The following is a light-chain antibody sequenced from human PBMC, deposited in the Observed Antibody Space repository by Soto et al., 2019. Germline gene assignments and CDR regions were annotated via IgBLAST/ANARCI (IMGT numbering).Light chain of an antibody. CDR2: GAS. CDR3: QQYTNWPMYT. Sequence: EIVLTQSPGTLSLSPGERATLSCRATQTISSNYLAWYQQKPGQAPKLLIHGASTRATGIPDRFSGSGSGTDFTLTISRLEPEDFAVYYCQQYTNWPMYTFGPGTKLEI. J-gene: IGKJ2*01. CDR1: QTISSNY. V-gene: IGKV3-20*01.